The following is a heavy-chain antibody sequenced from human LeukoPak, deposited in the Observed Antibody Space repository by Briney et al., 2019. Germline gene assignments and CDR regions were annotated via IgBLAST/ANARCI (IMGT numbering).Heavy chain of an antibody. CDR2: ISGISSHT. V-gene: IGHV3-11*05. D-gene: IGHD1-26*01. Sequence: PGGSLRLSCAASGFTFSDYYMSWIRQAPGKGLEWVSYISGISSHTDFADSVKGRFTISRDNAKNLLYLQLSSLRSDDTAVYYCARGGTYSRGLLVYWGQGTLVTVSS. CDR3: ARGGTYSRGLLVY. CDR1: GFTFSDYY. J-gene: IGHJ4*02.